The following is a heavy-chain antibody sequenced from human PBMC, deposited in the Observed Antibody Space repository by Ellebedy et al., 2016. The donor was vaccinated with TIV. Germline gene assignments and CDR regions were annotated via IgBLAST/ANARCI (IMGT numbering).Heavy chain of an antibody. CDR2: ISDSGGST. CDR3: ARYGVIWFGERNYHGMDV. D-gene: IGHD3-10*01. J-gene: IGHJ6*02. Sequence: GGSLRLSXAASGFSRTYALSWVRQAPGKGLEWVSAISDSGGSTYYSDSVEGRFIISRDNSKNTMYLQMDSLRVEDTAVYYCARYGVIWFGERNYHGMDVWGQGTTVTVSS. CDR1: GFSRTYA. V-gene: IGHV3-23*01.